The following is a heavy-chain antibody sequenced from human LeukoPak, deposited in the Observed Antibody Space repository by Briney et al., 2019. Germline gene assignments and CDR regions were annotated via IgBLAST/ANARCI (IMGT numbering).Heavy chain of an antibody. CDR1: GFTFSSYA. D-gene: IGHD5-12*01. CDR3: ARDSAMVATRGWFDY. CDR2: ISYDGSNK. Sequence: GRSLRLSCVASGFTFSSYAMHWVRQAPGKGLEWVAVISYDGSNKYYADSVKGRFTISRDNSKNTLYLQMNSLRAEDTAVYYCARDSAMVATRGWFDYWGQGTLVTVSS. V-gene: IGHV3-30*01. J-gene: IGHJ4*02.